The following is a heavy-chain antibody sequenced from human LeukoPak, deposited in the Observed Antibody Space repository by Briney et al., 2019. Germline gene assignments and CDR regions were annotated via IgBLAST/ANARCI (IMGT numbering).Heavy chain of an antibody. Sequence: PGGSQRLSCAASGFSVSNNHMSWVRQAPGKGLEGASGIYSGGSTNYADFVKGRFTISRDNFKTTLFLQMTNLSAEDTAVYSCARDFYYGAVWDAFDIWGLGTMVTVPS. CDR1: GFSVSNNH. J-gene: IGHJ3*02. D-gene: IGHD3-10*01. V-gene: IGHV3-53*01. CDR2: IYSGGST. CDR3: ARDFYYGAVWDAFDI.